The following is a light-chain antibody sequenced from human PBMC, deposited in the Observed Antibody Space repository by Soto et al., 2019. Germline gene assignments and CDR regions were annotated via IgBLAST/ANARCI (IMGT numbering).Light chain of an antibody. J-gene: IGKJ1*01. V-gene: IGKV3-20*01. CDR3: HQRQSWPRT. Sequence: EIVLTQYPGNLSLSPGERATLSCRASQSVSSSYLAWYQQKPGQAPRLVIYGASSRAAGIPDRFSGSGSGTDGTITISDVKPEDVALYDCHQRQSWPRTFGQGTKVDIK. CDR2: GAS. CDR1: QSVSSSY.